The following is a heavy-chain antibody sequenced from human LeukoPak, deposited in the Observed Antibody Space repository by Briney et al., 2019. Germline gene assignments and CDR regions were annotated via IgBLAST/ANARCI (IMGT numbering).Heavy chain of an antibody. J-gene: IGHJ5*02. V-gene: IGHV3-23*01. CDR3: AKGIGAFANNWFDP. Sequence: GGSLRLSCAASGFTFDSYAMSWVRQTPGKGLQWVASINTAGDNTYTVNPVKGRFTISRDNLKNTLYLQMNSLRVEDTAIYYCAKGIGAFANNWFDPWGQGTLATVSS. CDR2: INTAGDNT. D-gene: IGHD4/OR15-4a*01. CDR1: GFTFDSYA.